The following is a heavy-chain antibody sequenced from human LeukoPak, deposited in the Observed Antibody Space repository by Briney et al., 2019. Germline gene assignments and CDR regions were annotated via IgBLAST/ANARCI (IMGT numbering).Heavy chain of an antibody. CDR2: INPSGGST. D-gene: IGHD3-10*01. J-gene: IGHJ3*02. CDR3: AREERITMVRGVICAFDI. V-gene: IGHV1-46*01. CDR1: GYTFTSYY. Sequence: ASVKVSCKASGYTFTSYYMHWVRQAPGQGLEWMGMINPSGGSTSYAQKFQGRVTMTRDTSTSTVYMELSSLRSEDTAVYYCAREERITMVRGVICAFDIWGQGTMVTVSS.